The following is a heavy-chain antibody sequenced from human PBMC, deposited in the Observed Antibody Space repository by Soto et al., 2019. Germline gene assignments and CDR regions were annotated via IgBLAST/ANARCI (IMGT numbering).Heavy chain of an antibody. J-gene: IGHJ4*02. CDR1: GFTFSSYA. V-gene: IGHV3-23*01. CDR2: ISGGGGNT. CDR3: ARPNLYCSSTSCYDY. Sequence: PGGSLRLSCAASGFTFSSYAMSWVRQAPGTGLEWVSAISGGGGNTYYADSLKGRFTISRDNSKNTLYLQMNSLRAEDTAVYYCARPNLYCSSTSCYDYWGQGTLVTVSS. D-gene: IGHD2-2*01.